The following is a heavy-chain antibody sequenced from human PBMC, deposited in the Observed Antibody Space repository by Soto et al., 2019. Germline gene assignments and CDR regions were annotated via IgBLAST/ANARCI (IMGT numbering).Heavy chain of an antibody. Sequence: QVQLVQSGAEVKKPGASVKVSCKASGYTFTSYGISWVRQAPGQGLEWMGWISAYNGNTNYAQKLQGRVTMTTDTATSTAYMELRSLRSDDTAVYYCARDFLPPIGYGDPTSGFDPWGQGTLVTVSS. V-gene: IGHV1-18*01. CDR1: GYTFTSYG. D-gene: IGHD4-17*01. CDR2: ISAYNGNT. J-gene: IGHJ5*02. CDR3: ARDFLPPIGYGDPTSGFDP.